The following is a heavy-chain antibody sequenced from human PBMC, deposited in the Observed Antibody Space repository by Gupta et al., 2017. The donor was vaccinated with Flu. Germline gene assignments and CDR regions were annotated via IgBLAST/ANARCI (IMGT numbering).Heavy chain of an antibody. J-gene: IGHJ4*02. D-gene: IGHD3-16*01. CDR3: TRGWGSIRS. V-gene: IGHV3-49*04. CDR1: GDYA. Sequence: GDYAMAWVRQAPGKGLEWVGYIRRKGFGGTTQYAASVKDRFTISRDDSKSIAYLQLNSLKTEDTAMYYCTRGWGSIRSWGQGTLVTVSS. CDR2: IRRKGFGGTT.